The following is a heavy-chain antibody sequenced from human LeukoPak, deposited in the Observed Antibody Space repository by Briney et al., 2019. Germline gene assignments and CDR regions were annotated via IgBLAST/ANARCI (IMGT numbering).Heavy chain of an antibody. D-gene: IGHD2-2*02. Sequence: GRSLRLSCAASGFTFSSYGMHWVRQAPGKGLEWVAVIWYDGSNKYYADSVKGRFTISRDNSKNTLYLQMNSLRAEDTAVYYCARDWGYCSSTSCYRPEGWFDPWGQGTLVTVSS. CDR1: GFTFSSYG. J-gene: IGHJ5*02. CDR3: ARDWGYCSSTSCYRPEGWFDP. V-gene: IGHV3-33*01. CDR2: IWYDGSNK.